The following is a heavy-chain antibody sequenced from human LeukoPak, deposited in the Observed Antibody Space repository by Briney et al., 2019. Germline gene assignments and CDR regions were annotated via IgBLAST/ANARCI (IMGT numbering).Heavy chain of an antibody. CDR2: INQDGSEE. CDR3: ARDSYGGFDL. D-gene: IGHD4-17*01. CDR1: GFKFRNYW. Sequence: GGSLRLSCAASGFKFRNYWMNWVRQAPGKGLEWVANINQDGSEEYSVGSVQGRFTISRDNAKNSLSLQMNGLRAEDSAVYFCARDSYGGFDLWGQGTMVTVSS. V-gene: IGHV3-7*04. J-gene: IGHJ3*01.